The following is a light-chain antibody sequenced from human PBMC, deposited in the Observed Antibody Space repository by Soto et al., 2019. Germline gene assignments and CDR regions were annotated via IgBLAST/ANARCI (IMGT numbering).Light chain of an antibody. V-gene: IGLV3-1*01. CDR2: QDT. Sequence: SYELTQPPSVSVSPGQTATITCSGDELGDKYTFWYQQKPGQSPAVVIYQDTKRPSGIPERFSGSNSGNTATLTISGTQAMDEADYYCQAWDSSTVVFGGGTKVTVL. CDR1: ELGDKY. CDR3: QAWDSSTVV. J-gene: IGLJ2*01.